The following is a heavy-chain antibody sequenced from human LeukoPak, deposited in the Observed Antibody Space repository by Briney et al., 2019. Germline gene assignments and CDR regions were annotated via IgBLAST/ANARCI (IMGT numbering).Heavy chain of an antibody. V-gene: IGHV4-59*08. CDR3: ARHDNVPVIRHGFDH. Sequence: PSETLSLTCSVSGGSINNYYWSWIRQPPGKGLEWLGYIYSSGVTNYNPSLQSRLTISLDTSKNQFSLRVNSVTAADTAIYYCARHDNVPVIRHGFDHWGHGTLVTVSP. CDR1: GGSINNYY. CDR2: IYSSGVT. J-gene: IGHJ4*01. D-gene: IGHD2-8*01.